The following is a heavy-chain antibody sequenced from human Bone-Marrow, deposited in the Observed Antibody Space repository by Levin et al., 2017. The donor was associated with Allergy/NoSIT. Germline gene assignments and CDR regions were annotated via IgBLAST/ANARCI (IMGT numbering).Heavy chain of an antibody. Sequence: WASVKVSCAASGFTFDTYALNWVRQAPGKGLEWVSIIDGSGGSTHYADSVKGRFTLSRDNSKNTVYLQMSSLRVEDTAVYYCAKSPGRHDFWSGYYPPATVVDYWGQGTLVTVS. V-gene: IGHV3-23*01. CDR1: GFTFDTYA. CDR2: IDGSGGST. J-gene: IGHJ4*02. CDR3: AKSPGRHDFWSGYYPPATVVDY. D-gene: IGHD3-3*01.